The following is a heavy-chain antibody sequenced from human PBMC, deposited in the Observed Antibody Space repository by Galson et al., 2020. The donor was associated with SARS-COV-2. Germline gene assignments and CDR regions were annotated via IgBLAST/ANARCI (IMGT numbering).Heavy chain of an antibody. D-gene: IGHD3-3*01. CDR1: GFTFSSYS. CDR2: ISDSSSYI. Sequence: GESLKISCAASGFTFSSYSMNWVRQAPGKGLEWVSAISDSSSYIYYADSVKGRFTISRDNAKNSLYLQMNSLRAEDTAVYYFARDLTVYGLLGYWGQGTLVTVSS. V-gene: IGHV3-21*01. CDR3: ARDLTVYGLLGY. J-gene: IGHJ4*02.